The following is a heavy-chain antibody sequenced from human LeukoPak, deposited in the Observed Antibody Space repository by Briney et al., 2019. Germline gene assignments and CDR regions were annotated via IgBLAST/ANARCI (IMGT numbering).Heavy chain of an antibody. CDR2: ISYDGSNK. CDR3: AKILPDTVTADY. CDR1: RFTFSSYG. Sequence: GGSLRLSCAASRFTFSSYGMHWVRQAPGKGLEWVAVISYDGSNKYYADSVKGRFTISRDNSKNTLYLQMNSLRAEDTAVYYCAKILPDTVTADYWGQGTLVTVSS. V-gene: IGHV3-30*18. J-gene: IGHJ4*02. D-gene: IGHD4-11*01.